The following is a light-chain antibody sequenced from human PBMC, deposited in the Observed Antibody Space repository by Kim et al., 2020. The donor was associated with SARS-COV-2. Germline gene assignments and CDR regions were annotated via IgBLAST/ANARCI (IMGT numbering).Light chain of an antibody. V-gene: IGLV3-21*04. CDR3: QVWDNSDDHPV. Sequence: SYELTQPPSLSVAPGKTARITCGENNIGSKSVHWYQHKPGQAPLLVIYYDSDRPSGIPERFSGSHSGNTSVLTIRRVEAGDEADFYCQVWDNSDDHPVFGGETQLTVL. CDR1: NIGSKS. J-gene: IGLJ3*02. CDR2: YDS.